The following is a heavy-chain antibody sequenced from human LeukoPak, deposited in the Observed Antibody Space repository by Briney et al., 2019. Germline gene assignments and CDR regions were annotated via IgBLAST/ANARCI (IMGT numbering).Heavy chain of an antibody. V-gene: IGHV3-21*01. CDR2: ISTGSTYI. J-gene: IGHJ4*02. CDR1: GFTFRTYS. CDR3: ARTRDSSGCFDF. Sequence: GGSLRLSCSASGFTFRTYSMNWVRQAPGKGLEWVSSISTGSTYIFYGDSVKGRFTISRDDADNSLYLQMNSLRAEDTAVYYCARTRDSSGCFDFWGQGTLVTVPS. D-gene: IGHD6-19*01.